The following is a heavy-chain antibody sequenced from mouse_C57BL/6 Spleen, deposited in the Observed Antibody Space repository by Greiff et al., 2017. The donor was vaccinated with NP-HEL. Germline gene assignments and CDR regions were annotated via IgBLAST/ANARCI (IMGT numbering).Heavy chain of an antibody. CDR2: ISNGGGST. J-gene: IGHJ1*03. V-gene: IGHV5-12*01. CDR1: GFTFSDYY. D-gene: IGHD2-3*01. Sequence: EVQRVESGGGLVQPGGSLKLSCAASGFTFSDYYMYWVRQTPEKRLEWVAYISNGGGSTYYPDTVKGRFTISRANAKNTLYLQMSRLKSEDTAMDYCARDYDGYPHWYFDVWGTGTTVTVSS. CDR3: ARDYDGYPHWYFDV.